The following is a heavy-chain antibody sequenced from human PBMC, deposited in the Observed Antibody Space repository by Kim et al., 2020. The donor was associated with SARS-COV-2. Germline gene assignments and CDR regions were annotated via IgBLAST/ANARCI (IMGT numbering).Heavy chain of an antibody. V-gene: IGHV3-73*01. Sequence: ATGYAAAVKGRFTISRDDSKNTAYLQMNSLKTEDTAVYYCTRQDYGDYPYWGQGTLVTVSS. CDR3: TRQDYGDYPY. D-gene: IGHD4-17*01. J-gene: IGHJ4*02. CDR2: AT.